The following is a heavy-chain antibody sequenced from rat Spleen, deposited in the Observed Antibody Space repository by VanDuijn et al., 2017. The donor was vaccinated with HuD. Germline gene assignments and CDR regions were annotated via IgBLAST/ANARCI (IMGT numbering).Heavy chain of an antibody. CDR3: ATAGSRVSRFAY. CDR2: ISPSGGST. J-gene: IGHJ3*01. Sequence: EVQLVESGGGLVQPGRSLKLSCAASGFTFGDYYMAWVRQAPTKGLEWVASISPSGGSTHYRDSAKGRFTISRDSAKSTLYLQMDSLRSEDTATYYCATAGSRVSRFAYWGQGTLVTVSS. V-gene: IGHV5-27*01. D-gene: IGHD1-4*01. CDR1: GFTFGDYY.